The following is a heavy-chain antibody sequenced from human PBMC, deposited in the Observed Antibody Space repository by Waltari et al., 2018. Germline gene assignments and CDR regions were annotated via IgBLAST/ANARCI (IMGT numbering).Heavy chain of an antibody. J-gene: IGHJ4*02. D-gene: IGHD3-10*01. CDR1: GGSFSGYY. CDR3: ARDRITMVRGVNCDY. CDR2: INHSGST. Sequence: QVQLQQWGAGLLKPSETLSLTCAVYGGSFSGYYWSWIRQPPGKGLEWIGEINHSGSTNYNPSLKSRVTISVDTSKNQFSLKLSSVTAADTAVYYCARDRITMVRGVNCDYWGQGTLVTVSS. V-gene: IGHV4-34*01.